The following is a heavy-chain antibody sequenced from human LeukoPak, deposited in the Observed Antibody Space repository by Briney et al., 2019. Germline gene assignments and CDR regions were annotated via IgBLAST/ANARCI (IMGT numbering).Heavy chain of an antibody. CDR1: GGSFSGYY. D-gene: IGHD3-10*01. CDR2: INHSGST. Sequence: SETLSLTCAVYGGSFSGYYWSWIRQPPGKGLEWIGEINHSGSTNYNPSLKSRVTISVDTPKNQFSLKLGSVTAADTAVYYCARGAGRARGVRYWGQGTLVTVSS. J-gene: IGHJ4*02. CDR3: ARGAGRARGVRY. V-gene: IGHV4-34*01.